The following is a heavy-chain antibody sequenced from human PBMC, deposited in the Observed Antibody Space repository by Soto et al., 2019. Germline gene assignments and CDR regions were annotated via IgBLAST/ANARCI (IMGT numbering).Heavy chain of an antibody. CDR1: GGSISSYY. Sequence: QVQLQESGPGLVKPSETLSLTCTVSGGSISSYYWSWIRQPPGKGLEWIGYIYYSGSTNYNPSLKCRVTISVDTSKNQFSLKLSSVTAADTAVYYCARVQYYYGSGSPPNWFDPWGQGTLVTVSS. V-gene: IGHV4-59*01. J-gene: IGHJ5*02. D-gene: IGHD3-10*01. CDR3: ARVQYYYGSGSPPNWFDP. CDR2: IYYSGST.